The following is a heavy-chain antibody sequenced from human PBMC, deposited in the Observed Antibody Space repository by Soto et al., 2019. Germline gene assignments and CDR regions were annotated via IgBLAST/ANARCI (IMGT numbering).Heavy chain of an antibody. D-gene: IGHD5-12*01. CDR3: ARHQTRWLKSGEKNNWFEP. CDR1: VVSISSSSYY. Sequence: XETLSLTCTVSVVSISSSSYYWGWIRQPPWKGLEWIGSIYYSGSTYYNPSLKSRVTISVDTSKNQFSLKLSSVTAADTAVYYCARHQTRWLKSGEKNNWFEPWGQGTLDIVSS. CDR2: IYYSGST. J-gene: IGHJ5*02. V-gene: IGHV4-39*01.